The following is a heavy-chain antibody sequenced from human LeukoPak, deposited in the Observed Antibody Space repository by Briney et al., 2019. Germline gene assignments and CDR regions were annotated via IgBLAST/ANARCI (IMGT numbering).Heavy chain of an antibody. Sequence: PGGSLRLSCAASGFTFSSYSMNWVRQAPGKGLEWVSSISSSSSYIYYADSVKGRFTISRDNAKNSLFLQMNSLRAEDTAVYYCAKSYGSGSYYAYDYWGQGTLVTVSS. J-gene: IGHJ4*02. CDR2: ISSSSSYI. D-gene: IGHD3-10*01. CDR1: GFTFSSYS. CDR3: AKSYGSGSYYAYDY. V-gene: IGHV3-21*01.